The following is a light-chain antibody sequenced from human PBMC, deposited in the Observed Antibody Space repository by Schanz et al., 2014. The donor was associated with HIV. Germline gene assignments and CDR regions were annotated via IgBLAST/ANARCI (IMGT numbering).Light chain of an antibody. CDR3: LLYYGGTQV. V-gene: IGLV7-46*01. J-gene: IGLJ3*02. CDR2: DTN. CDR1: TGAVTSGHY. Sequence: QAVVTQEPSLTVSPGGTVTLTCGSSTGAVTSGHYPYWFQQRPGQAPRTLIYDTNNKHSWTPARFSGSLLGGKAALTLSGVQPEDEADYYCLLYYGGTQVFGGGTKLTV.